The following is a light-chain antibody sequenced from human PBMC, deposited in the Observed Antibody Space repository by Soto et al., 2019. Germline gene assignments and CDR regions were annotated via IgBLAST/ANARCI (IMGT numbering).Light chain of an antibody. Sequence: QSVLTQAPSVSGAPGQRVTISCTGSSSNIGAGYDVQWYQHLPGTAPKLLIHGNTNRPSGVPDRFSGSKSGTSASLAITALQAEDEGDYYCQSYDTTLSSWVFGGGTKVTVL. J-gene: IGLJ3*02. V-gene: IGLV1-40*01. CDR2: GNT. CDR1: SSNIGAGYD. CDR3: QSYDTTLSSWV.